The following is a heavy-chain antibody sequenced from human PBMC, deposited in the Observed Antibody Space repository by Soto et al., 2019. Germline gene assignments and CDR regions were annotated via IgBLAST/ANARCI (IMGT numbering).Heavy chain of an antibody. CDR1: GFTFSSYS. CDR3: ARDIIAVAGKIIDY. V-gene: IGHV3-21*01. CDR2: ISSSSSYI. D-gene: IGHD6-19*01. J-gene: IGHJ4*02. Sequence: PGGSLRLSCAASGFTFSSYSMNWVRQAPGKGLEWVSSISSSSSYIYYADSVKGRFTISRDNAKNSLYLQMNSLRAEDTAVYYCARDIIAVAGKIIDYWGQGTLVTVSS.